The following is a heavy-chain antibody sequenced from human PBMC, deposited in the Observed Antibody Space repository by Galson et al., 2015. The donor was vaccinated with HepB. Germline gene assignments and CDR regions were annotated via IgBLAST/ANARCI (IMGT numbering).Heavy chain of an antibody. D-gene: IGHD3-10*01. J-gene: IGHJ6*02. Sequence: SLRLSCAASGFTVSSNYMSWVRQAPGKGLEWVSVIYSGGSTYYADSVKGRFTISRHNSKNTLYLQMNSLRAEDTAVYYCARGGSGSWYGMDVWGQGTTVTVSS. CDR3: ARGGSGSWYGMDV. V-gene: IGHV3-53*04. CDR1: GFTVSSNY. CDR2: IYSGGST.